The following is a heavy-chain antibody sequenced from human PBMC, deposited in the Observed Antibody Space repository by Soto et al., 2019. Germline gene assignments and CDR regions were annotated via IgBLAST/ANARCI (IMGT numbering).Heavy chain of an antibody. CDR2: ISAYNGNT. CDR3: AGDPGDGEDCSGGRCYSGC. CDR1: GYTFTSYG. V-gene: IGHV1-18*01. J-gene: IGHJ4*02. D-gene: IGHD2-15*01. Sequence: QVQLVQSGAEVKKPGASVKVSCKASGYTFTSYGISWVRQAPGQGLEWMGWISAYNGNTNYAQKLQGRVTMTTDTSTRTAYKELRSRRSDDTAVYYGAGDPGDGEDCSGGRCYSGCWGQGALVTVSS.